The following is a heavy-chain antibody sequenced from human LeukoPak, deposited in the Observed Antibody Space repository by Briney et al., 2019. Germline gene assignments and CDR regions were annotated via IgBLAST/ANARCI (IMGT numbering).Heavy chain of an antibody. Sequence: GESLKISCQASEYNFANYWIGWVRQMSGKGLEWMGIICPGDSHTRYSPSFEGQVTISADRSISTAYLQWGSLQASDTAIYYCARLLGGYRGYGSAFDIWGQGTLVTVSS. CDR1: EYNFANYW. D-gene: IGHD5-12*01. J-gene: IGHJ3*02. V-gene: IGHV5-51*01. CDR2: ICPGDSHT. CDR3: ARLLGGYRGYGSAFDI.